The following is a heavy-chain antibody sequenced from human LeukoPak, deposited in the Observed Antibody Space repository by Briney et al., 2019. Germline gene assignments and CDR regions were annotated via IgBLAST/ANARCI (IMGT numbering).Heavy chain of an antibody. J-gene: IGHJ1*01. D-gene: IGHD3-22*01. CDR3: ARSDPQYYYDSNGYSYPLEFFQH. CDR1: GFTFSSYS. Sequence: PGGSLRLSCAASGFTFSSYSMNWVRQAPGKGLEWVSSISSSSSYIYYADSVKGRFTISRDNAKNSLYLQMNSLRGEDTAVYYCARSDPQYYYDSNGYSYPLEFFQHWGQGTLVTVSS. V-gene: IGHV3-21*01. CDR2: ISSSSSYI.